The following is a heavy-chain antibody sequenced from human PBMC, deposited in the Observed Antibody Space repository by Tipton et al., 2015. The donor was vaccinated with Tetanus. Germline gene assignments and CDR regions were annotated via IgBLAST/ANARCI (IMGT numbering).Heavy chain of an antibody. V-gene: IGHV4-30-4*01. Sequence: TLSLTCSVSGVSMSSDDYYWSWIRQSPGKGLEWIGYIYHSGSAYYKPSLKSRATISVDTSKNKFSLNLTSLTAADTAVYYCARAAGGGRRRNGPAGIDYWGQGTLVTVSS. CDR3: ARAAGGGRRRNGPAGIDY. CDR2: IYHSGSA. D-gene: IGHD5-24*01. CDR1: GVSMSSDDYY. J-gene: IGHJ4*02.